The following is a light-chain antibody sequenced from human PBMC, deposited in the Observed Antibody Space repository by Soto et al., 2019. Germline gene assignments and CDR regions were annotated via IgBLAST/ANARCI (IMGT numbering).Light chain of an antibody. V-gene: IGKV1-9*01. CDR1: QGISSY. J-gene: IGKJ5*01. Sequence: IQFTQSPSSLSAYVGDRVTLTCRASQGISSYLAWYQQTPGKSPKLLIYAASTLQRGVPSRFRGRGSRTDPTLTISRLQTEDFATDSRQQLNSYPITLGQGTRLEIK. CDR3: QQLNSYPIT. CDR2: AAS.